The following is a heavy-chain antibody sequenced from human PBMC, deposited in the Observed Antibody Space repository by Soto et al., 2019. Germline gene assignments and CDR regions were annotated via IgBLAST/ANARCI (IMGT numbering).Heavy chain of an antibody. Sequence: ASVKVSCKASGYTFTDFYIHWVRQAPGRGLEWMGWINPKSGNTKYEQKFQARVTMTRDTSISTAYMEVSRLTSDDTAVYYCAKDPQASYNWFDPWGQGTLVTVSS. CDR3: AKDPQASYNWFDP. D-gene: IGHD2-15*01. V-gene: IGHV1-2*02. CDR1: GYTFTDFY. J-gene: IGHJ5*02. CDR2: INPKSGNT.